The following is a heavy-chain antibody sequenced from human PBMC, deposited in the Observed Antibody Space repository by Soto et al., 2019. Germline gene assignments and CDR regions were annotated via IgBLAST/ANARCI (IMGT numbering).Heavy chain of an antibody. D-gene: IGHD3-22*01. Sequence: EVQLVESGGGLVQPGGSLRLSCAASGFPFSNYWMTWVRQAPGRGLEWLANVKDDGSENYSVDSVKGRITVSRNNAKNSLSLQRNSLRAEDTAVYYCARVSRSGYYGEYWGQGTLVTVSS. CDR2: VKDDGSEN. J-gene: IGHJ4*02. CDR3: ARVSRSGYYGEY. V-gene: IGHV3-7*04. CDR1: GFPFSNYW.